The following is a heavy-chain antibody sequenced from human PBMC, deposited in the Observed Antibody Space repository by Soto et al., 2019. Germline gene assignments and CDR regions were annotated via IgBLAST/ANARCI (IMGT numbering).Heavy chain of an antibody. D-gene: IGHD3-3*01. J-gene: IGHJ4*02. CDR2: IYYSGST. V-gene: IGHV4-39*01. CDR3: ARLYYDFWSGYRGAGVYYFDY. Sequence: QLQLQESGPGLVKPSETLSLTCTVSGGSISSSSYYWGWIRQPPGKGLEWIGSIYYSGSTYYNPSLKSRVTISVDTSKNQFSLKLSSVTAADTAVYYCARLYYDFWSGYRGAGVYYFDYWGQGTLVTVSS. CDR1: GGSISSSSYY.